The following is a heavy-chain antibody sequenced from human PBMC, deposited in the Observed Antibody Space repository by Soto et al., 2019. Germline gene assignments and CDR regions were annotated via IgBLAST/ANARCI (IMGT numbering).Heavy chain of an antibody. V-gene: IGHV1-18*01. CDR2: ISAYNGNT. Sequence: ASVKVSCKASGYTFTSYGISWVRQAPGQGLEWMGWISAYNGNTNYAQKLQGRVTMTTDTSTSTAYMELRSLRSDDTAVYYCARDLVVAAIHAGGMRPFDYWGQGTLVTVSS. D-gene: IGHD2-15*01. CDR1: GYTFTSYG. J-gene: IGHJ4*02. CDR3: ARDLVVAAIHAGGMRPFDY.